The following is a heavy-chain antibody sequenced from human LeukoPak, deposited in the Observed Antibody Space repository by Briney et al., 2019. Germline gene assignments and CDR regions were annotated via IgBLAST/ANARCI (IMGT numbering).Heavy chain of an antibody. V-gene: IGHV3-23*01. Sequence: GGSLRLSCAASGFTFSNHPMTWVRQAPGQGLEWVSTVSSSGGSTYYADSVKGRFTISRDNSKNTLFLQMNSLRSEDTAVYYCATNDMELHYWGQGNLVTVSS. D-gene: IGHD1-7*01. CDR3: ATNDMELHY. CDR2: VSSSGGST. J-gene: IGHJ4*02. CDR1: GFTFSNHP.